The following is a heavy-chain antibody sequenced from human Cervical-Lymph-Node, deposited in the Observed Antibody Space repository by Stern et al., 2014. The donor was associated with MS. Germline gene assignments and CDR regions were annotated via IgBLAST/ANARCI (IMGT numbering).Heavy chain of an antibody. D-gene: IGHD4-17*01. V-gene: IGHV3-30*04. CDR2: ISYYGSNK. Sequence: VQLVESGGGVVRPGRSLRLSWATSGFTFSRYAVLWVRQAPGKGLAWVAAISYYGSNKFFGDPVKGRFTISRDNSKNTLFLQMNNLRPEDSGVYHCARDRLDGDYVYYYGLDVWGQGTTVTVSS. CDR3: ARDRLDGDYVYYYGLDV. CDR1: GFTFSRYA. J-gene: IGHJ6*02.